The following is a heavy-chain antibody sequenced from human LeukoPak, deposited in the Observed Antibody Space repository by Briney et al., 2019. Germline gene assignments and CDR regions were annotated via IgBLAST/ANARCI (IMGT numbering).Heavy chain of an antibody. CDR2: ISSSSSYI. D-gene: IGHD3-22*01. Sequence: PGGSLRLSCAASGFTFSSYSMNWVRQAPGKGLEWVSSISSSSSYIYYADSVKGRFTISRDNAKNSLYLQMNSLRAEDTAVYYCAKSITMTIGAFDIWGQGTMVTVSS. V-gene: IGHV3-21*01. CDR1: GFTFSSYS. CDR3: AKSITMTIGAFDI. J-gene: IGHJ3*02.